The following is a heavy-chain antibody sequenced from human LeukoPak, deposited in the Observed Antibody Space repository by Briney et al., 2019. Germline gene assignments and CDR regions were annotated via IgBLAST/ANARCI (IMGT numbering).Heavy chain of an antibody. J-gene: IGHJ3*02. Sequence: GGSLRLCCAASGFTFSSYSMNWVRQAPGKGLEWVSYISSSSSTIYYADSVKGRFTISRDNAKNSLYLQMNSLRAEDTAVYYCARSLIFGVVSDAFGIWGQGTMVTVSS. D-gene: IGHD3-3*01. CDR1: GFTFSSYS. CDR2: ISSSSSTI. V-gene: IGHV3-48*04. CDR3: ARSLIFGVVSDAFGI.